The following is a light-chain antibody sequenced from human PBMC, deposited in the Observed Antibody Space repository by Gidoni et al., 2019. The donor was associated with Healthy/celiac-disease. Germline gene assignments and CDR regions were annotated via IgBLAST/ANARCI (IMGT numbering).Light chain of an antibody. J-gene: IGKJ5*01. CDR1: QSISSY. Sequence: DIQRTQSPSSLSASVGDRVTITCRASQSISSYLNWYQQKPGKAPKLLIYAASSLQSGVPSRFSGSGSGTAFTLTISSLQPEDFATSSCQQSYSTPITFGQGTRLEIK. V-gene: IGKV1-39*01. CDR2: AAS. CDR3: QQSYSTPIT.